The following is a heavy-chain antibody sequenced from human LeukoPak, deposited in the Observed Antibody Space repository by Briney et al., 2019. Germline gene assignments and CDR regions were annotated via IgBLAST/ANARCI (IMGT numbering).Heavy chain of an antibody. CDR3: ARLTSSGWLYYYYYYMDV. CDR1: GGSFSGYY. J-gene: IGHJ6*03. Sequence: PSETLSLTCAVYGGSFSGYYWSWIRQPPGKGLEWIGEINHSGSTNYNPSLKSRVTISVDTSKNQFSLKLSSVTAADTAVYYCARLTSSGWLYYYYYYMDVWGKGTTVTVSS. V-gene: IGHV4-34*01. CDR2: INHSGST. D-gene: IGHD6-19*01.